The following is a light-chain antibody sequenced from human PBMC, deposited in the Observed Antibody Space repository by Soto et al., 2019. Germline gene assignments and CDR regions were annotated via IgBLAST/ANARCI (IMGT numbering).Light chain of an antibody. V-gene: IGKV2-29*01. Sequence: DIVMSQTPLSLSVTPGQPASISCRSSQSLLSSGGETYLFWYLQRPGQSPQLLIYEVSTRATGIPARFSGSGSGTEFTLTISSLQSEDFAVYYCQQYSNWPPQITFGQGTRLEI. J-gene: IGKJ5*01. CDR1: QSLLSSGGETY. CDR2: EVS. CDR3: QQYSNWPPQIT.